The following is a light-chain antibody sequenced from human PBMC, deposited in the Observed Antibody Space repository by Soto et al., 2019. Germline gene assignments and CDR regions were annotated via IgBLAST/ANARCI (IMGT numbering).Light chain of an antibody. Sequence: LSLSPGARCFSQGERASLSGRASKRVSSSYLAWYQQKPGQAPRLLIYGASSRATGIPARFSGSGSVTEFTLTISSLQSEDFAVYFCQQCSNWPWTFGQGTKVDIK. CDR1: KRVSSSY. J-gene: IGKJ1*01. CDR3: QQCSNWPWT. V-gene: IGKV3D-20*02. CDR2: GAS.